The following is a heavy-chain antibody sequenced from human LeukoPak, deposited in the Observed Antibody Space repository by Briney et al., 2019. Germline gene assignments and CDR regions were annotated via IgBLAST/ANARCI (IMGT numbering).Heavy chain of an antibody. CDR1: GYSISSGYY. CDR2: IYHSGST. J-gene: IGHJ6*03. CDR3: ARHEGVTDGPGYYYYYMDV. Sequence: PSETLSLTCAVSGYSISSGYYWGWIRQPPGKGLEWIGSIYHSGSTYYNPSLKSRVTISVDTSKNQFSLKLSSVTAADTAVYYCARHEGVTDGPGYYYYYMDVWGKGTTVTVSS. V-gene: IGHV4-38-2*01. D-gene: IGHD2-21*02.